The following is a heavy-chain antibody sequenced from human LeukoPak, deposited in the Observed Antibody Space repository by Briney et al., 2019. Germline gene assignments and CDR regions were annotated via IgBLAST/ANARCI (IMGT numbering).Heavy chain of an antibody. Sequence: GASVKVSCKPSGYTFTSYAMHWVRQAPGQSLEWMGWINAGYDNTKYSQKFQDRVTITRDTSASTAYMELSSLRSEDTAVYYCARDVTYYFDSGGYPRVFDIRGQGTMVTVSS. CDR3: ARDVTYYFDSGGYPRVFDI. CDR2: INAGYDNT. D-gene: IGHD3-22*01. J-gene: IGHJ3*02. CDR1: GYTFTSYA. V-gene: IGHV1-3*01.